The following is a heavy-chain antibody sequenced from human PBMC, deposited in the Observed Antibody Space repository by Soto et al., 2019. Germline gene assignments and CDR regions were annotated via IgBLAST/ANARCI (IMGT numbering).Heavy chain of an antibody. J-gene: IGHJ6*02. Sequence: QVQLVQSGAEVKKPGSSVKVSCKASGGTFSSYAISWVRQAPGQGLEWMGGIIPIFGTANYAQKFQGRVTITADESTXXAXMXXSSLRSEDTAVYYCARAHHCISTSCYRSYYYGMDVWGQGTTVTVSS. D-gene: IGHD2-2*01. V-gene: IGHV1-69*12. CDR2: IIPIFGTA. CDR3: ARAHHCISTSCYRSYYYGMDV. CDR1: GGTFSSYA.